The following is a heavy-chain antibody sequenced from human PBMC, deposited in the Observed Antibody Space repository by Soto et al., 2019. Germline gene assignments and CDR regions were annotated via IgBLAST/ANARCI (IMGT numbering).Heavy chain of an antibody. D-gene: IGHD4-17*01. CDR2: IYYSGST. Sequence: SETLSLTCTVSGGSISSYYWSWIRQPPGKGLEWIGYIYYSGSTNYNPSLKSRVTISVDTSKNQFSLKLSSVTAADTAVYYCARGTLNYDYGAYYFDYWGQGTLVTVSS. J-gene: IGHJ4*02. V-gene: IGHV4-59*01. CDR3: ARGTLNYDYGAYYFDY. CDR1: GGSISSYY.